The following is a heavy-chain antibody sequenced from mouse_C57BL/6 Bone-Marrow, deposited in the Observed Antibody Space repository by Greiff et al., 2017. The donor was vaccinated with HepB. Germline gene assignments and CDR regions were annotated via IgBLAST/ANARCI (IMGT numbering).Heavy chain of an antibody. V-gene: IGHV1-26*01. D-gene: IGHD2-5*01. J-gene: IGHJ2*01. CDR2: INPNNGGT. CDR3: ARGNKFYSNYELDY. Sequence: EVQLQQSGPELVKPGASVKISCKASGYTFTDYYMNWVKQSHGKSLEWIGDINPNNGGTSYNQKFKGKATLTVDKSSSTAYMELRSLTSEDSAVYYCARGNKFYSNYELDYWGQGTTLTVSS. CDR1: GYTFTDYY.